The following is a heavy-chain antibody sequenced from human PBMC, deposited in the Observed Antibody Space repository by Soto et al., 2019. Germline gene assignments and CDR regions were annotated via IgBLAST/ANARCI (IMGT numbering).Heavy chain of an antibody. V-gene: IGHV4-61*01. CDR1: GGSVSSGSYF. D-gene: IGHD5-12*01. Sequence: QVQLQESGPGLVKPSETLSLTCNVSGGSVSSGSYFWSWIRHPPGKGLEWIGYIYNSGNTKYNPSLKSRVTISADTSKNQFSLKLSSVTAADTAVYYCAREGRVATFDYWGQGSLVTVSS. CDR2: IYNSGNT. CDR3: AREGRVATFDY. J-gene: IGHJ4*02.